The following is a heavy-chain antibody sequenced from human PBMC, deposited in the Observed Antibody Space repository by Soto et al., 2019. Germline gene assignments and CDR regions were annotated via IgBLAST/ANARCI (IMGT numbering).Heavy chain of an antibody. J-gene: IGHJ5*02. V-gene: IGHV4-59*01. CDR1: GGSISSYY. D-gene: IGHD2-2*01. CDR3: ARDLLDCSSTSCYRLWFAP. CDR2: IYYSGST. Sequence: QVQLQESGPGLVKPSETLSLTCTVSGGSISSYYWSWIRQPPGKGLEWIGYIYYSGSTNYNPSLKSRVTISVDTSKNQFSLKLSSVTAADTAVYYCARDLLDCSSTSCYRLWFAPWGQGTLVTVSS.